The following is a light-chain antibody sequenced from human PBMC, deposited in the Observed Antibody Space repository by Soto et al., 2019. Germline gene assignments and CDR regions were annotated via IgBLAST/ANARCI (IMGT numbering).Light chain of an antibody. CDR3: QQYGTSLFT. CDR1: QSVSSNY. V-gene: IGKV3-20*01. CDR2: GAS. J-gene: IGKJ3*01. Sequence: EIVWTQSPGTLSLSPGERATLSCRASQSVSSNYLAWYQQKPGQAPRLLIYGASSRATGIPDRFSGSGSGTDFTLTISRLEPEDFAVYYCQQYGTSLFTFGPGTKVDVK.